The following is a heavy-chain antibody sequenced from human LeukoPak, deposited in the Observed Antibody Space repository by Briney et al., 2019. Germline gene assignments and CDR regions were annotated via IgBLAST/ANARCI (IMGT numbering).Heavy chain of an antibody. Sequence: SETLPLTCTVSGGSISSGDYYWSWIRQPLGKGLEWIGYIYYSGSTYYNPSLKSRVTISVDTSKNQFSLKLSSVTAADTAVYYCARERLVRGLDIWGQGTMVTVSS. D-gene: IGHD3-9*01. CDR3: ARERLVRGLDI. J-gene: IGHJ3*02. CDR1: GGSISSGDYY. V-gene: IGHV4-30-4*08. CDR2: IYYSGST.